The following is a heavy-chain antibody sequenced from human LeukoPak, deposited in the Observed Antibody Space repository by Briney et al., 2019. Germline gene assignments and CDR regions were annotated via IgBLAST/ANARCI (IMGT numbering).Heavy chain of an antibody. J-gene: IGHJ5*02. CDR2: ISSNGGST. CDR1: GFTFSNYA. CDR3: ARVGAAGATLKWFDP. D-gene: IGHD6-13*01. Sequence: GGSLRLSCVGSGFTFSNYAMYWVRQAPGKGLEYVSAISSNGGSTYHADSVKGRFTVSRDNSKNTLYLQMGSLRDEDMAMYYCARVGAAGATLKWFDPWGQGTLVTVSS. V-gene: IGHV3-64*02.